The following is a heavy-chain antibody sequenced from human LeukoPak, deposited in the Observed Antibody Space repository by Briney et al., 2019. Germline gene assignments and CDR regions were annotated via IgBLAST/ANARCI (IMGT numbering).Heavy chain of an antibody. CDR3: AELGITMIGGV. D-gene: IGHD3-10*02. CDR1: GFTFSSYG. V-gene: IGHV3-23*01. CDR2: ISGSGGST. J-gene: IGHJ6*04. Sequence: GVLRLSCAASGFTFSSYGMSWVRQAPGKRLEWVSAISGSGGSTYYADSVKGRFTISRDNSKNTLYLQMNSLRAEDTAVYYCAELGITMIGGVWGKGTTVTISS.